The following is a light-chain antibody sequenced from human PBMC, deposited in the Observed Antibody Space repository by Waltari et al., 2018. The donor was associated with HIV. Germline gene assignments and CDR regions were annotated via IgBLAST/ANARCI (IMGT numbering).Light chain of an antibody. CDR2: SNN. Sequence: QSVLTQPPSASGTPGQRVIISCSGNRSNIGSNTVNWYQQFSGAAPTLLIYSNNQRPSAVPCRFSGSKSCSAASLAISGLKSEDEADYHCATWDDALSGPVFGAGTKLTV. J-gene: IGLJ3*02. CDR1: RSNIGSNT. CDR3: ATWDDALSGPV. V-gene: IGLV1-44*01.